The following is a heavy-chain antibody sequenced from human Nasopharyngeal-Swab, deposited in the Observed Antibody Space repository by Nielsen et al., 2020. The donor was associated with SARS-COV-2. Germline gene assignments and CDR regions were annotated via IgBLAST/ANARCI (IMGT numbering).Heavy chain of an antibody. CDR1: GFTFSRFD. V-gene: IGHV3-13*01. Sequence: GGSLRLYCAASGFTFSRFDMHWVRKVMGKGLEWVSAIGTAGDTYYPRSMKGRFTISRGDAENILYLQMNSLRAEDTAVYYCTRTLSASYMDVWGKGTTVTVSS. CDR3: TRTLSASYMDV. J-gene: IGHJ6*03. CDR2: IGTAGDT.